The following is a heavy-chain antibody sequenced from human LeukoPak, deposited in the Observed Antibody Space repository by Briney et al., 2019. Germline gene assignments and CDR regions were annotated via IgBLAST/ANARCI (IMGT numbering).Heavy chain of an antibody. CDR1: GFTFSSYW. V-gene: IGHV3-7*01. J-gene: IGHJ4*02. D-gene: IGHD3-3*01. Sequence: GGSLRLSCAASGFTFSSYWMSWVRQAPGKGLEWVANIKQDGGEKYYVDSVKGRFTISRDNAKNSLYLQMNSLRAEDTAVYYCASRTYYDFWSGYSPFDYWGQGTLVTVSS. CDR2: IKQDGGEK. CDR3: ASRTYYDFWSGYSPFDY.